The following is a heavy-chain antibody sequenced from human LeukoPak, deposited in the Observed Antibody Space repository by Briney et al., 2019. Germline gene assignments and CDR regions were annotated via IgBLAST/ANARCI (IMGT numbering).Heavy chain of an antibody. J-gene: IGHJ4*02. CDR1: GGSFSGYY. V-gene: IGHV4-34*01. Sequence: ASETLSLTCAVYGGSFSGYYRSWIRQPPGKGLEWIGEINHSGSTNYNPSLKSRVTISVDTSKNQFSLKLSSVTAADTAVYYCARGTGDQEKTFDYWGQGTLVTVSS. D-gene: IGHD7-27*01. CDR3: ARGTGDQEKTFDY. CDR2: INHSGST.